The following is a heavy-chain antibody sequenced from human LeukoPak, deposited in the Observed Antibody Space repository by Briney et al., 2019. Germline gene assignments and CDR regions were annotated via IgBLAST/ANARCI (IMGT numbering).Heavy chain of an antibody. Sequence: QAGGSLRLYCAASEFIFSGYWMNWVRQAPGKGLEWVANIKQDGSEKQYVDSVRGRFTISRDNAKNSLYLQMNSLRVEDTAVYYCARGVFVGAADYWGQGTLVTVFS. V-gene: IGHV3-7*01. CDR2: IKQDGSEK. CDR3: ARGVFVGAADY. D-gene: IGHD6-13*01. CDR1: EFIFSGYW. J-gene: IGHJ4*02.